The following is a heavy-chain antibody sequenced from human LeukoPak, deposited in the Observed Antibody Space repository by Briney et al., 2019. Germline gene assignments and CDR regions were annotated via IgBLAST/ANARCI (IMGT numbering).Heavy chain of an antibody. CDR1: GYTFTNYG. Sequence: ASVKVSCKASGYTFTNYGISWVRQAPGQGLEWMGWISAHNGNIKYAQNLQGRVTMTTDTSTSAAYMELRSLRSDDTAVYYCARDLFVVAFDYWGQGALVTVSS. CDR3: ARDLFVVAFDY. D-gene: IGHD2-15*01. CDR2: ISAHNGNI. V-gene: IGHV1-18*01. J-gene: IGHJ4*02.